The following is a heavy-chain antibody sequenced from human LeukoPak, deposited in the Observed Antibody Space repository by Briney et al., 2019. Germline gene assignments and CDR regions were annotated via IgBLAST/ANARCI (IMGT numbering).Heavy chain of an antibody. CDR3: ARGPDDAFDI. V-gene: IGHV4-59*12. CDR1: RDSISNYY. Sequence: SETLSLTCSVSRDSISNYYWSWIRQSPGRGLEWIGYIYYTGSTNYNPSLKSRVTMSVDTSKNQFSLKLSSVTAADTAVYYCARGPDDAFDIWGQGTMVTVSS. J-gene: IGHJ3*02. CDR2: IYYTGST.